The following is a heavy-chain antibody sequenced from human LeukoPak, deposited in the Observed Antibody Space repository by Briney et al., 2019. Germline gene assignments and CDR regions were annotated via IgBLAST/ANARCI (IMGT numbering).Heavy chain of an antibody. CDR2: IYYSGST. CDR1: GGSISSSSYY. Sequence: PSETLSLTCTVSGGSISSSSYYWGWIRQPPGKGLEWIGSIYYSGSTYYNPSLKSRVTISVDTSKNQFSLKLSSVTAADTAVYYCVVSGSYKRRDFYYYYYYMDVWGKGTTVTISS. J-gene: IGHJ6*03. CDR3: VVSGSYKRRDFYYYYYYMDV. D-gene: IGHD1-26*01. V-gene: IGHV4-39*01.